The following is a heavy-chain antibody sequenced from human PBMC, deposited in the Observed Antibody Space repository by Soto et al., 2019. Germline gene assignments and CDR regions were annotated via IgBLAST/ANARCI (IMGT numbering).Heavy chain of an antibody. Sequence: EVQLVESGGGLVQPGGSLRLSCAVSGFTVGSNHMTWVRQAPRKGLEWVSAIYTGGTTYYADSVKGRFTISRDNSKNRLYLQMQNLRVEDTALYYCARAAAVTGSGLDYWGQGTLVNVSS. D-gene: IGHD6-19*01. V-gene: IGHV3-66*01. CDR2: IYTGGTT. CDR3: ARAAAVTGSGLDY. J-gene: IGHJ4*02. CDR1: GFTVGSNH.